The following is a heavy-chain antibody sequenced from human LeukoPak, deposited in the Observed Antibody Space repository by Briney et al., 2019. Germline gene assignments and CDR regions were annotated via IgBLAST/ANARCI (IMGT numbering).Heavy chain of an antibody. CDR1: GFTFNSYA. V-gene: IGHV3-23*01. J-gene: IGHJ4*02. CDR3: AKDEGTMTAPY. CDR2: ISGSGAST. Sequence: GGSLRLSCKASGFTFNSYAMSWVRQAPGKGLEWVSAISGSGASTFYADSVKGRFTISRDNSRSTVHLQMNSLRAEDTAIYYCAKDEGTMTAPYWGQGTLVTVSS.